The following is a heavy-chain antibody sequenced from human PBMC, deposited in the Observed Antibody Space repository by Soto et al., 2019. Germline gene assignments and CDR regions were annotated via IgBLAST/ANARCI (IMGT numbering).Heavy chain of an antibody. J-gene: IGHJ5*02. CDR1: GGTFNRYA. V-gene: IGHV1-69*01. CDR2: IIPVFAIT. CDR3: ARVSAFGGPDWFGP. Sequence: QVQLVQSGAEVKKPGSSVKVSCKASGGTFNRYAFNWVRQAPGQGLEWMGGIIPVFAITNYAQKFQDRVTITADDSTSTAYMELSSLTSDDTAVYYCARVSAFGGPDWFGPWGQGTLVTVSS. D-gene: IGHD3-10*01.